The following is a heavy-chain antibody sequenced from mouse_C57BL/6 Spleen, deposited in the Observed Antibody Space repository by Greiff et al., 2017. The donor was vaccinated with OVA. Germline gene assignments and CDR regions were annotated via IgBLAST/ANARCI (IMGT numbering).Heavy chain of an antibody. D-gene: IGHD2-4*01. CDR2: INPRSGNT. CDR1: GYTFTSYG. J-gene: IGHJ2*01. Sequence: QVQLQQSGAELARPGASVKLSCKASGYTFTSYGISWVKQRTGQGLEWIGEINPRSGNTYYNEKFKGKATLTADKSSSTAYMELRSLTTQDSAVYFGERRGLYYDYDVGYFDYWGQGTTLTVSS. V-gene: IGHV1-81*01. CDR3: ERRGLYYDYDVGYFDY.